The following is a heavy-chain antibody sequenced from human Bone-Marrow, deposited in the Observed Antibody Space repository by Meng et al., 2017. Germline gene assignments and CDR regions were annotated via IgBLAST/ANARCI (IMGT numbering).Heavy chain of an antibody. CDR3: AGSSDYYYATY. V-gene: IGHV4-39*07. CDR2: IYYSGST. CDR1: GGSISSSSYY. Sequence: SETLSLTCTVSGGSISSSSYYGGWIRQPPGMGLEWIGNIYYSGSTYYNPSLKSRVTISVDTSKNQFSLNLSYVTAADTAMYYCAGSSDYYYATYWGQGKMVTVSS. J-gene: IGHJ4*02. D-gene: IGHD3-22*01.